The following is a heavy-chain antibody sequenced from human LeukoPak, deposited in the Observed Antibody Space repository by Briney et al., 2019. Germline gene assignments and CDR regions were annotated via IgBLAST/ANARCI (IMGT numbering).Heavy chain of an antibody. V-gene: IGHV4-59*01. Sequence: SETLSLTCTVSGGSISSYYWSWIRQPPGKGLEWIGYIYYSGSTNYNPSLKSRVTISVDASKNQFSLKLSSVTAADTAVYYCARDFSGWYDYWGQGTLVTVSS. CDR2: IYYSGST. J-gene: IGHJ4*02. D-gene: IGHD6-19*01. CDR3: ARDFSGWYDY. CDR1: GGSISSYY.